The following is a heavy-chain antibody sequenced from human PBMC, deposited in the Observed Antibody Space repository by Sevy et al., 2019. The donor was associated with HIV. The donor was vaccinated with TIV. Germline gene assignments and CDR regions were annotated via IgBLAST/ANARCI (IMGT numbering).Heavy chain of an antibody. D-gene: IGHD3-3*01. J-gene: IGHJ6*02. V-gene: IGHV1-8*02. CDR3: ASGGSGDVWNYGYYYYGMDV. CDR2: MSPKGGSK. CDR1: GDTFSTYD. Sequence: ASVKVSCKASGDTFSTYDINWVRQAPGQGLEWMGWMSPKGGSKGFAQKFQGRLTMNRDTSINTDYMELSSLRSEDTAVYYCASGGSGDVWNYGYYYYGMDVWGQGTTVTVSS.